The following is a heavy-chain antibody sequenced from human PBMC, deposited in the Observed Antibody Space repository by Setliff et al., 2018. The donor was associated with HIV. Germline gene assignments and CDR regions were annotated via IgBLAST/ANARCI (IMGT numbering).Heavy chain of an antibody. CDR2: ISSNSGGNT. D-gene: IGHD2-2*02. CDR1: GFTFSSYT. V-gene: IGHV3-23*01. J-gene: IGHJ4*02. CDR3: AKASVTSIQYFDY. Sequence: PGGSLRLSCAASGFTFSSYTMNWVRQAPGKGLEWVSYISSNSGGNTYYADSVKGRFTISRDKSKNTLSLQMNSLRAEDTAVYYCAKASVTSIQYFDYWGQGTLVTVS.